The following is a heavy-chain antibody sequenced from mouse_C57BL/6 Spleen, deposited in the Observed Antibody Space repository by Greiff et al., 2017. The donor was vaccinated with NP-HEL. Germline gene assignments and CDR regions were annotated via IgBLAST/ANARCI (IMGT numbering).Heavy chain of an antibody. CDR1: GYTFTDYY. Sequence: VQLKESGPELVKPGASVKISCKASGYTFTDYYMNWVKQSHGKSLEWIGDINPNNGGTSYNQKFKGKATLTVDKSSSTASMELRSLTSEDSAVYYCASGYGSSYVGFAYWGQGTLVTVSA. J-gene: IGHJ3*01. CDR3: ASGYGSSYVGFAY. D-gene: IGHD1-1*01. CDR2: INPNNGGT. V-gene: IGHV1-26*01.